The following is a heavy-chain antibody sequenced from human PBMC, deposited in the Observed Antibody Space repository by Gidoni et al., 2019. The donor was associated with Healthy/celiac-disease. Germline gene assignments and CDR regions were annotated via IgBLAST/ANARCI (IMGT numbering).Heavy chain of an antibody. D-gene: IGHD6-6*01. J-gene: IGHJ6*02. CDR2: IGTAGDT. CDR3: ARMYSSSSGWGGYYYYGMDV. CDR1: GFTFSSSD. V-gene: IGHV3-13*01. Sequence: EVQLVESGGGLVQPGGSLRLSCAASGFTFSSSDMHWVRQATGKGLEWVSAIGTAGDTYYPGSVKGRFTISRENAKNSLYLQMNSLRAGDTAVYYCARMYSSSSGWGGYYYYGMDVWGQGTTVTVSS.